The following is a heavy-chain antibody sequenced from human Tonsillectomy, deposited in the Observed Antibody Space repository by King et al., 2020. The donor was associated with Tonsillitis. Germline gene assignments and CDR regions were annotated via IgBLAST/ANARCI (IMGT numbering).Heavy chain of an antibody. CDR2: IKSKTDGGTT. V-gene: IGHV3-15*01. CDR1: GFTFSNAW. CDR3: TIMYYYGSGPDAFDI. Sequence: VQLVESGGGLVKPGGSLRLSCAASGFTFSNAWMSWVRQAPGKGLEWVGRIKSKTDGGTTDYAAPVKGRFTISRDDSKNTMYLQMNSLKPEDTDLYYCTIMYYYGSGPDAFDIVGQGTMVTVSS. D-gene: IGHD3-10*01. J-gene: IGHJ3*02.